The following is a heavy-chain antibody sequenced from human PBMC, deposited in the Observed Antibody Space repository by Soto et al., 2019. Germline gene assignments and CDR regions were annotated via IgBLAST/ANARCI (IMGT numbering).Heavy chain of an antibody. Sequence: EVQLVQSGAEVKKAGESLKISGQGSEYSFTNYWAGWVRQNPGRGLEWMGIIHPGDSDTRYSHFSKGKVTISADKSISTAYLQWSSLKASDTAMYYCARHNRYSSTWFEGWFDPWGQGTLVTVSS. CDR3: ARHNRYSSTWFEGWFDP. V-gene: IGHV5-51*03. D-gene: IGHD6-13*01. CDR1: EYSFTNYW. CDR2: IHPGDSDT. J-gene: IGHJ5*02.